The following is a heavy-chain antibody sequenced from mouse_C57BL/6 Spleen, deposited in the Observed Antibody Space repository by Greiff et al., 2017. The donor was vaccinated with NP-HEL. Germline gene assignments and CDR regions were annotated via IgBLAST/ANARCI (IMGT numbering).Heavy chain of an antibody. CDR3: ERDDENYAMDY. Sequence: QVQLQQPGAELVMPGASVKLSCKASGYTFTSYWMHWVKQRPGQGLEWIGEIDPSDSYTNYNQKFKGKSTLTVDKSSSTAYMQLSSLTSEDSAVYYCERDDENYAMDYWGQGTSVTVSS. J-gene: IGHJ4*01. D-gene: IGHD2-3*01. CDR1: GYTFTSYW. V-gene: IGHV1-69*01. CDR2: IDPSDSYT.